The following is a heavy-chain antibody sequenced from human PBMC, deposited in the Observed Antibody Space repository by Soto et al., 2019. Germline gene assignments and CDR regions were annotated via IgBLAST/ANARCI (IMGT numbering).Heavy chain of an antibody. CDR2: ISYDGNNK. J-gene: IGHJ6*02. D-gene: IGHD3-22*01. Sequence: QGQLVESGGGVVQPGRSLRLSCGASGFSFSSYGMHWVRQTPGKGLEWVAVISYDGNNKYYADPVKGRFTISRDNSKNTLYLQMTSLRVEDTAVYYCAKDLKFYDRSGYGMDVWGHGTTVTVSS. V-gene: IGHV3-30*18. CDR3: AKDLKFYDRSGYGMDV. CDR1: GFSFSSYG.